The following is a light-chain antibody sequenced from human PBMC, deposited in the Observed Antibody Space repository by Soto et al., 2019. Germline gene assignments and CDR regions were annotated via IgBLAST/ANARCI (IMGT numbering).Light chain of an antibody. V-gene: IGKV1-39*01. CDR1: QSISSY. CDR3: QQSYSTPRT. CDR2: ASS. Sequence: DIQMTQSPSSLSASVGDRVTITCRASQSISSYLNWYQQKPGKAPKLLIYASSSLQSRVPSRFSGSRSGTDCTRTISSLQPEDFATYYCQQSYSTPRTFGQGTKVEIK. J-gene: IGKJ1*01.